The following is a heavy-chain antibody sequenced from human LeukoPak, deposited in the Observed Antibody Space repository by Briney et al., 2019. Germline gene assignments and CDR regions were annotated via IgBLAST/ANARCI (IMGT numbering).Heavy chain of an antibody. CDR1: VFSLSTSGMR. D-gene: IGHD3-16*01. V-gene: IGHV2-70*04. CDR2: IGWDDDK. CDR3: ARFPGGHDYYYYYMDV. Sequence: SGPALVKPTQTLTLTCSFSVFSLSTSGMRVSWIRQAPGKALEWLARIGWDDDKYYSTFLETRLTISKDTSKNQVVLTVTNVDPADTATYYCARFPGGHDYYYYYMDVWGKGTTVTVSS. J-gene: IGHJ6*03.